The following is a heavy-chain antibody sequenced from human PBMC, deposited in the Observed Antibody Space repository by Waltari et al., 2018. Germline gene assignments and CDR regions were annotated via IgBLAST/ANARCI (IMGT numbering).Heavy chain of an antibody. CDR1: GFTFSTYA. V-gene: IGHV3-23*04. Sequence: EEQLVESGGGLAQPGESLRLSCAAAGFTFSTYAMSSVRQAPGQGLEWVSAISGSGGSTYDADSVKGRFTISRDNSKNTLYLQMNSLRAEDTAVYYCAKDIRVRGVIIDWYFDLWGRGTLVTVSS. CDR3: AKDIRVRGVIIDWYFDL. D-gene: IGHD3-10*01. J-gene: IGHJ2*01. CDR2: ISGSGGST.